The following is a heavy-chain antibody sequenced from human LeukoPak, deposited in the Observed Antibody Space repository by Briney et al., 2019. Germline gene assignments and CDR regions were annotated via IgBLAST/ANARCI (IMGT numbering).Heavy chain of an antibody. CDR3: ASGKAGVDTNWYFDL. V-gene: IGHV3-74*01. J-gene: IGHJ2*01. Sequence: GGSLRLSCAASGFSFSRYCMHWVRQAPGKGLVWVSLINSDGTTTTNADSVKGRFTISRDNAKNTLYLQMNSLRAEDTAVYYCASGKAGVDTNWYFDLWGRGTLVTVSS. CDR2: INSDGTTT. CDR1: GFSFSRYC. D-gene: IGHD3-9*01.